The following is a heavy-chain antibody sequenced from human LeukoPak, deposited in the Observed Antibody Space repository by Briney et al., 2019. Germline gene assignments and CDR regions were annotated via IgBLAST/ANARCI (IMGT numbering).Heavy chain of an antibody. CDR3: ARGHYDVLAASYKWTPDY. Sequence: GGSLRLSCAASGFTFNTFNMNCVRQAPGKGLEWGSCITSGGDCIYYADSLKGRFTTSRDNAKNSLSLHLNSQRVEDTAVYFCARGHYDVLAASYKWTPDYWGQGTLVTVPS. CDR1: GFTFNTFN. D-gene: IGHD3-9*01. V-gene: IGHV3-21*01. J-gene: IGHJ4*02. CDR2: ITSGGDCI.